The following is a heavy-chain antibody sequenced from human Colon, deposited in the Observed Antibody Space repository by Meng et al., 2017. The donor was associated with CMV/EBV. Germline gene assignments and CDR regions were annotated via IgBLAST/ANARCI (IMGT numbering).Heavy chain of an antibody. CDR3: ARCIVAIPGSD. Sequence: GESLKISCAASGFTFSTYWMTWVRQAPGKGLEWVANIKQDGSEKYYADSVKGRFTISRDNAKNSLYLQMNSLRAEDTAVYYCARCIVAIPGSDWGQGTLVTSPQ. D-gene: IGHD6-13*01. CDR1: GFTFSTYW. CDR2: IKQDGSEK. V-gene: IGHV3-7*01. J-gene: IGHJ4*02.